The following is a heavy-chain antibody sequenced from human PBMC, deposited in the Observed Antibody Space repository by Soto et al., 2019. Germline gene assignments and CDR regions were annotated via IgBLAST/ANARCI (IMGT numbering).Heavy chain of an antibody. CDR2: IIPILGIG. D-gene: IGHD6-19*01. CDR1: GGTFSSYA. Sequence: AASVKVSCKASGGTFSSYAFNWVRQAPGQGLEWMGRIIPILGIGDYAQRFQGRVTITADKSTSTVYMELSSLRSEGTAVYYCARNPRAVAAMHMDVWGKGTMVTVSS. V-gene: IGHV1-69*04. CDR3: ARNPRAVAAMHMDV. J-gene: IGHJ6*03.